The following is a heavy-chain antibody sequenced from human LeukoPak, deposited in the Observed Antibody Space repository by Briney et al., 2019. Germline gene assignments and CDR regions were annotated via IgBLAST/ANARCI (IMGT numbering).Heavy chain of an antibody. CDR1: GYTLTDYY. CDR2: INPNSGGT. CDR3: ARVGGCSGGSCPYYFDY. D-gene: IGHD2-15*01. Sequence: ASVKVSCKASGYTLTDYYLHWVRQAPGQGLEWMGRINPNSGGTNYAQKFQGRVTMTRDTSISTAYMELSRLRSDDTAVYYCARVGGCSGGSCPYYFDYWGQGTLVTVSS. V-gene: IGHV1-2*06. J-gene: IGHJ4*02.